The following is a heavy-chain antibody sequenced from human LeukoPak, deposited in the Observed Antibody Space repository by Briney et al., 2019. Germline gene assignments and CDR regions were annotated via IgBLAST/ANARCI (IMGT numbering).Heavy chain of an antibody. V-gene: IGHV3-53*01. CDR1: GVNVNSYF. CDR2: LSREGLT. Sequence: GGSLTLSCAASGVNVNSYFMGWVRQAPGKGLEWVSLLSREGLTYYADSVKGRFTISRDNAKNSLYLQMNSLRAEDTAVYYCARAGWTVTTVDHWGQGTLVTVSS. D-gene: IGHD4-17*01. J-gene: IGHJ4*02. CDR3: ARAGWTVTTVDH.